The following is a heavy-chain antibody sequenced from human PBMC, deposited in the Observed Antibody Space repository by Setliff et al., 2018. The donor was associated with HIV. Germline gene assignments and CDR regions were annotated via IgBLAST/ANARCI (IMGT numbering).Heavy chain of an antibody. CDR3: ARDGGLDSSSWFGFHWFDP. CDR2: IYHSGST. Sequence: SETLSLTCTVSGYSISSGYYWGWIRQPPGKGLEWIGSIYHSGSTYYNPSLKSRVTISVDTSKNQFSLKLSSVTAADTAVYYCARDGGLDSSSWFGFHWFDPWGQGTLVTVS. D-gene: IGHD6-13*01. CDR1: GYSISSGYY. J-gene: IGHJ5*02. V-gene: IGHV4-38-2*02.